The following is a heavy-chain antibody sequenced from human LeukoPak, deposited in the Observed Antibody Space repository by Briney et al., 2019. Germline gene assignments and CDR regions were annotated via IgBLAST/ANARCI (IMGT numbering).Heavy chain of an antibody. D-gene: IGHD6-13*01. Sequence: GGSLRLSCAASGFTVSSNYMTWVRQAPGKGLEWVSSISGSGDSTYYADSVKGRFTISRDNSKNTLYLQMISLRTEDTAVYYCAKDPRRYSRTGGYFDYWGQGTLVTVSS. V-gene: IGHV3-53*05. CDR3: AKDPRRYSRTGGYFDY. CDR2: ISGSGDST. J-gene: IGHJ4*02. CDR1: GFTVSSNY.